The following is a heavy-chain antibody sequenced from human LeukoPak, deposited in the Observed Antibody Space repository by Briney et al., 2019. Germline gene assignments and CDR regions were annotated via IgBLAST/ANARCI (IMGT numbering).Heavy chain of an antibody. CDR3: ASNYDSSGYYLGY. J-gene: IGHJ4*02. V-gene: IGHV1-46*01. CDR1: GYTFTSYY. D-gene: IGHD3-22*01. CDR2: INPSGGST. Sequence: ASVKVSCKASGYTFTSYYMHWVRQAPGQGLEWMGIINPSGGSTSYVQKSQGRVTMTRDMSTSTVYMELSSLRSEDTAVYYCASNYDSSGYYLGYWGQGTLVTVSS.